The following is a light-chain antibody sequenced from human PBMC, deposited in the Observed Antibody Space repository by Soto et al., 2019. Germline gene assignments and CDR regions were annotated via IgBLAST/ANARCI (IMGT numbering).Light chain of an antibody. CDR1: QSVSSSY. CDR3: QQYGSSPHT. J-gene: IGKJ3*01. V-gene: IGKV3-20*01. Sequence: EIVLTQSPGTLSLSPGERATLSCRASQSVSSSYLAWYQQKPGQAPRRLIYGASSGATGIPDRFSGSGSGTDFTLTISRLETEDFAVYYCQQYGSSPHTFGPGPNVDIK. CDR2: GAS.